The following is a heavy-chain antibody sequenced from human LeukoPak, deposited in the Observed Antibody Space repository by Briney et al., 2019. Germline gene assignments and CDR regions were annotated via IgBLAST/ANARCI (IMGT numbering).Heavy chain of an antibody. CDR1: GGSISDYY. D-gene: IGHD4-17*01. J-gene: IGHJ4*02. Sequence: SETLSLTCTVSGGSISDYYWSWTRQPPGKGPEWIGYIYYRGSTNYNPTLKSRVSMSIDTSKNQFSLRLSSVTAADTAVYYCARLATYGDYSDWGQGTLVTVSS. V-gene: IGHV4-59*08. CDR2: IYYRGST. CDR3: ARLATYGDYSD.